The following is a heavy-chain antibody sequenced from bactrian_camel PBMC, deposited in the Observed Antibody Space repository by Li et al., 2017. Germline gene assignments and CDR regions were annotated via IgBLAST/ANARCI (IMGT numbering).Heavy chain of an antibody. CDR2: ISVGGSRY. CDR3: LKLYGSWYWD. D-gene: IGHD6*01. CDR1: GFTFSIYA. J-gene: IGHJ4*01. Sequence: VQLVESGGGLVQPGESLRLSCAASGFTFSIYAMSWGRQAPGKKLEWVSAISVGGSRYYYADSVKGRFTISRDNAKNTVYLQLNSLKTEDMAMYYCLKLYGSWYWDWGQGTQVTVS. V-gene: IGHV3S40*01.